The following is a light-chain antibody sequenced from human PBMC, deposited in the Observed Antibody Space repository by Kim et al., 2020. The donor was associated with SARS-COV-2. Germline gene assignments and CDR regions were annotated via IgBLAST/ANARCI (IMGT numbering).Light chain of an antibody. CDR2: GYN. V-gene: IGLV1-44*01. CDR3: AAWDDNLNGVG. Sequence: GQVATMSCPGSYSNVGRNTVNWYQQLPGTAPKLLIFGYNQRPSGLPDRFSGSKSGTSASLAISGLQSEDEADYYCAAWDDNLNGVGFGGGTQLTVL. CDR1: YSNVGRNT. J-gene: IGLJ2*01.